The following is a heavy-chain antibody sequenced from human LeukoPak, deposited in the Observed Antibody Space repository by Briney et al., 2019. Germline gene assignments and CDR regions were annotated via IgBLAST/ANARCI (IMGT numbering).Heavy chain of an antibody. CDR1: GFTFSSYA. CDR2: ISGSGGST. CDR3: AKSRFGGVIVDFDY. D-gene: IGHD3-16*02. V-gene: IGHV3-23*01. J-gene: IGHJ4*02. Sequence: GGSLRLSCAASGFTFSSYAMSWVRQAPGKGLDWVSAISGSGGSTYYADSVKGRFTISRYNSKNTLYLQMNSLGAEDTAVYYCAKSRFGGVIVDFDYWGQGTLVTVSS.